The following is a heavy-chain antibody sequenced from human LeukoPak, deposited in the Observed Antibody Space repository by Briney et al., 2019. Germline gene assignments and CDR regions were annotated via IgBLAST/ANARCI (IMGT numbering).Heavy chain of an antibody. CDR2: IYTSGST. D-gene: IGHD6-6*01. CDR3: ARVTYSSSSISLDGFDI. CDR1: GGSISSYY. J-gene: IGHJ3*02. Sequence: SETLSLTCTVSGGSISSYYWSWIRQPAGRGREGIGRIYTSGSTNYNPSLKSRGTMSVDTSKNQFSLKLSSVSAGDTAVYYCARVTYSSSSISLDGFDIWGQGTMVTVSS. V-gene: IGHV4-4*07.